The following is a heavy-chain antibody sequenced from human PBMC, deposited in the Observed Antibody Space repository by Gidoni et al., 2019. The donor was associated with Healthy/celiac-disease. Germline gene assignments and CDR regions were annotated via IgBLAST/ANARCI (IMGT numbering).Heavy chain of an antibody. CDR1: GFTFSSYA. CDR2: IGGSGGST. V-gene: IGHV3-23*01. J-gene: IGHJ4*02. CDR3: AKGPYDYVWGSYRLNFDY. Sequence: EVQLLEPGGGLVQPGGSLRLSCAASGFTFSSYAMSWVRQAPGKGLGWVSAIGGSGGSTYYADSVKGRFTISRDNSKNTLYLQMNSLRAEDTAVYYCAKGPYDYVWGSYRLNFDYWGQGTLVTVSS. D-gene: IGHD3-16*02.